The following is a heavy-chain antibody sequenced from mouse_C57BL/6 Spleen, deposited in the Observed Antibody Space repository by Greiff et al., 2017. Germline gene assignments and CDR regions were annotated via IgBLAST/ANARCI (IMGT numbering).Heavy chain of an antibody. D-gene: IGHD1-1*01. V-gene: IGHV1-4*01. J-gene: IGHJ2*01. CDR3: AVITTVVAPD. CDR1: GYTFTSYT. Sequence: QVQLQQSGAELARPGASVKMSCKASGYTFTSYTMHWVKQRPGQGLEWIGYINPSSGYTKYNQKFKDKATLTADKSSRTAYMQLSSLTSEDSAVYYGAVITTVVAPDWGQGTTLTVSS. CDR2: INPSSGYT.